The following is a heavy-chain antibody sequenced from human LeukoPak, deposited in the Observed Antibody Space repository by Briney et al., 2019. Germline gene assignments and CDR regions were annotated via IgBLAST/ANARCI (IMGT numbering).Heavy chain of an antibody. J-gene: IGHJ4*02. V-gene: IGHV4-61*01. D-gene: IGHD7-27*01. CDR2: FYHSGST. CDR1: GGSVSSGSYY. Sequence: SETLSLTCTVSGGSVSSGSYYWSWIRQPPGKGLEWIGYFYHSGSTNYNPSLKSRVTISVDTSKNQFSLKLSSVTAADTAVYYCARGGSNWGYYFDYWGQGTLVTVSS. CDR3: ARGGSNWGYYFDY.